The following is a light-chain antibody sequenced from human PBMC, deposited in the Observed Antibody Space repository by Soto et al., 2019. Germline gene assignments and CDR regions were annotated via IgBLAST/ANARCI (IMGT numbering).Light chain of an antibody. CDR3: AAWDDSLNGYV. CDR1: SSNIGSNT. V-gene: IGLV1-44*01. J-gene: IGLJ1*01. Sequence: QSALTQPPSASGTPGQRVPISCSGSSSNIGSNTVNWYQQLPGTAPKLLIYSNNQRPSRVPDRFSGSKSGTSASLAISGLQSEDEADYFCAAWDDSLNGYVFGTGTKAPS. CDR2: SNN.